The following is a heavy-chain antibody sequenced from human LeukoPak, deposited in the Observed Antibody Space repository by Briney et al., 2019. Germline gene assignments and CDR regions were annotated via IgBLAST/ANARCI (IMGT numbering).Heavy chain of an antibody. CDR2: IKQDGSEK. CDR1: GFTFSSYW. D-gene: IGHD3-3*01. Sequence: GGSLRLPCAASGFTFSSYWMSWVRQAPGKGLEWVANIKQDGSEKYYVDSVKGRFTISRDNAKNSLYLQMNSLRAEDTAVYYCASVLRFLEWEAESYGMDVWGQGTTVTVSS. V-gene: IGHV3-7*01. CDR3: ASVLRFLEWEAESYGMDV. J-gene: IGHJ6*02.